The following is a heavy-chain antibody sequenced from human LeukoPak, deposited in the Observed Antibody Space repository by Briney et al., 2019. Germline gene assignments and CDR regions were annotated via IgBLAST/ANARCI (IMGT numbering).Heavy chain of an antibody. J-gene: IGHJ5*02. CDR3: ARDALSAGYSSGWYNNWFDP. Sequence: SVKVSCKASGGTLSSYAISWVRQAPGQGLEWMGGIIPIFGTANYAQKFQGRVTITADESTSTAYMELSSLRSEDTAVYYCARDALSAGYSSGWYNNWFDPWGQGTLVTVSS. CDR1: GGTLSSYA. CDR2: IIPIFGTA. V-gene: IGHV1-69*13. D-gene: IGHD6-19*01.